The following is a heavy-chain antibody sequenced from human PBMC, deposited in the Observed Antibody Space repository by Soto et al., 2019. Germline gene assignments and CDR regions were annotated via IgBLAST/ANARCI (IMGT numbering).Heavy chain of an antibody. CDR2: INPSGGST. V-gene: IGHV1-46*01. Sequence: ASVKVSCKASGYTFTSYYMHWVRQAPGQGLEWMGIINPSGGSTSYAQKFQGRVTMTRDTSTSTVYMELSSPRSEDTAVYYCARGRLIYSNTGNWFDPWGQGTLVTVSS. CDR1: GYTFTSYY. J-gene: IGHJ5*02. CDR3: ARGRLIYSNTGNWFDP. D-gene: IGHD4-4*01.